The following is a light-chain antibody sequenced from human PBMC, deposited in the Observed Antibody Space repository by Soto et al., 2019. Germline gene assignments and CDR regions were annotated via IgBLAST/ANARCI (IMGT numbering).Light chain of an antibody. CDR1: SSDIGPYNY. CDR3: SSYTSSSSYV. V-gene: IGLV2-14*03. CDR2: DVS. Sequence: SALTQPASVSGSPGQSITISCTGTSSDIGPYNYVSWYQHHPGKAPKLMIYDVSNRPSGVSDRFSGSKSGSTASLTISGLQAEDEADYYCSSYTSSSSYVSGPGTKLPVL. J-gene: IGLJ1*01.